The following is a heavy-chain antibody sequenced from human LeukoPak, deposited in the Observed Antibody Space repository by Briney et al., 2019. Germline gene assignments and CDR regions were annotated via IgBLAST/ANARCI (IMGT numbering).Heavy chain of an antibody. V-gene: IGHV3-64D*06. D-gene: IGHD6-13*01. CDR2: ISSNGGTT. CDR3: VKLYSSSWSQFDY. Sequence: PGGSLRLSCSASGFNFSNNAMHWVRQAPGKGLEYVSAISSNGGTTYYADSVKGRFTISRDNSKNTLYLQMSSLRADDTAVYYCVKLYSSSWSQFDYWGQGTLVTVSS. CDR1: GFNFSNNA. J-gene: IGHJ4*02.